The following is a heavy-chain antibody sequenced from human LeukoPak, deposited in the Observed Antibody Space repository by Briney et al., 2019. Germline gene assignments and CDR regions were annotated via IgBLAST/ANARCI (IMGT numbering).Heavy chain of an antibody. CDR3: ATAGEPPEECAYCGGDCSAGEGFFDY. CDR2: ISAYNGNT. Sequence: ASVKVSCKASGYTFTSYGISWVRQAPGQGLEWMGWISAYNGNTNYAQKLQGRVTMTTDTSTSTAYMELRSLRSDDTAVYYCATAGEPPEECAYCGGDCSAGEGFFDYGGQGTLVTVSS. V-gene: IGHV1-18*01. D-gene: IGHD2-21*01. CDR1: GYTFTSYG. J-gene: IGHJ4*02.